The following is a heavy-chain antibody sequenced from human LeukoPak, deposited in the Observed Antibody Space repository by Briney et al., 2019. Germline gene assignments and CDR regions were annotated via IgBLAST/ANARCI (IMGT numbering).Heavy chain of an antibody. J-gene: IGHJ4*02. CDR2: IYPGDFDT. CDR3: ARWVDDSGSYYFDY. D-gene: IGHD1-26*01. Sequence: GESLKISCKGSGYSFTTYWIGWVRQMPGKGLEWMGIIYPGDFDTRYSPSFQGQVTISADKSISTAYLQWSSLKASDTAMYYCARWVDDSGSYYFDYWGQGTLVTVSS. CDR1: GYSFTTYW. V-gene: IGHV5-51*01.